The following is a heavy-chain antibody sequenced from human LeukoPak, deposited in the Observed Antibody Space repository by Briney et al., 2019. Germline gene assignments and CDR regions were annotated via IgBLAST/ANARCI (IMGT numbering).Heavy chain of an antibody. CDR2: ISSGSTYI. Sequence: GGSLRLSCAASGFTFSSYSMNWVRQASGKGLEWVSSISSGSTYIYYADSVKGRFTISRDNAKNSLYLQMNSLRAEDTAVYYCARDHWLKILWFGEPVDPAFDYWGQGTLVTVSS. V-gene: IGHV3-21*01. CDR3: ARDHWLKILWFGEPVDPAFDY. CDR1: GFTFSSYS. D-gene: IGHD3-10*01. J-gene: IGHJ4*02.